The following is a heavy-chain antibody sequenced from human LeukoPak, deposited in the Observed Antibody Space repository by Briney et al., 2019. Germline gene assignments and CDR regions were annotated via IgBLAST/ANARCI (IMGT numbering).Heavy chain of an antibody. D-gene: IGHD4-17*01. CDR2: ISGSGGST. Sequence: GGSLRLSCAASGLTFSSYSMHWVRQAPGKGLEWVSAISGSGGSTYYADSVKGRFTISRDNSKNTLYLQMNSLRAEDTAVYYCAKAMTTVSSMYFDYWGQGTLVTVSS. V-gene: IGHV3-23*01. CDR1: GLTFSSYS. J-gene: IGHJ4*02. CDR3: AKAMTTVSSMYFDY.